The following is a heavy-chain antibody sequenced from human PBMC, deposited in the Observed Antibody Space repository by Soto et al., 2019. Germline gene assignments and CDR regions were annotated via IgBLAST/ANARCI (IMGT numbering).Heavy chain of an antibody. CDR3: ARVPAMGGVIYHWCDP. Sequence: EQLQESGPGLVKPSETLSLTCTVSNGSLSSYYWSWIRQPPGKGLEWIGYIYYNGNTKYNPSLNIRASRSQATSKTHFSLSLTSVTATNTAVYYCARVPAMGGVIYHWCDPWGQGTLVTVSS. CDR2: IYYNGNT. D-gene: IGHD3-16*02. V-gene: IGHV4-59*01. CDR1: NGSLSSYY. J-gene: IGHJ5*02.